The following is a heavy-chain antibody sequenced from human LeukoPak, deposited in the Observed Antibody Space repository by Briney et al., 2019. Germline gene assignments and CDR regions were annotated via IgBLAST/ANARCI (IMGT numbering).Heavy chain of an antibody. CDR1: GFTVSSNY. CDR3: ARGGSYSNAVDI. D-gene: IGHD1-26*01. V-gene: IGHV3-53*01. CDR2: IYSGGST. J-gene: IGHJ3*02. Sequence: GGSLRLSCAASGFTVSSNYMSWVRQAPGKGLEWVSVIYSGGSTYHADSVKGRFTISRDNSKNTLYLQMNSLRAVDTAVYYCARGGSYSNAVDIWGQGTMVTVSS.